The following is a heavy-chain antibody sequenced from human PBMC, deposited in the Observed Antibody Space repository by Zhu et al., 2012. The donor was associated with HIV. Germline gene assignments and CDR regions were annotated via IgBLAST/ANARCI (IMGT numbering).Heavy chain of an antibody. D-gene: IGHD2-21*02. CDR3: ARQRNDFLYIDV. CDR1: DYSISNGYF. V-gene: IGHV4-38-2*01. Sequence: QVQLQESDPGLVMPSETLSLTCAVSDYSISNGYFWGWIRQPPGKGLEWIGTIYHSGSSYYNPSLKSRITISVDTSKNQFSLKLTSVTAADTAVYYCARQRNDFLYIDVWGKGTTVTVSS. CDR2: IYHSGSS. J-gene: IGHJ6*03.